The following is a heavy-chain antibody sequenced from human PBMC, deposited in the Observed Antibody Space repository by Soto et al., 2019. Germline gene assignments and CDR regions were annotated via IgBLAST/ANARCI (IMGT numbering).Heavy chain of an antibody. CDR2: IIPNGGRT. CDR3: ARSSGGNFGIIIEGSNWFDP. D-gene: IGHD3-3*01. J-gene: IGHJ5*02. V-gene: IGHV1-69*10. Sequence: GASVKFSCKASGGTFSSYAISWVRQAPGQGLEWMGVIIPNGGRTKYAQKFQGRVTMTRDTSRSTVYMELRSLRSDDTAIYYCARSSGGNFGIIIEGSNWFDPWGQGTLVTVSS. CDR1: GGTFSSYA.